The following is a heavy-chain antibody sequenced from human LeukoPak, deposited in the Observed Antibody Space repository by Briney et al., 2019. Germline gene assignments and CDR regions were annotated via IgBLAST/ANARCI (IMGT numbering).Heavy chain of an antibody. Sequence: ASVKVSCKASGYTFTSYGISWVRQAPGQGLEWMGWISAYNGNTNYAQQLQGRVTMTTDTSTTTAYMELRSLRSDDTAVYYCARDTVGGWYGDWGQGTLVTVSS. D-gene: IGHD6-19*01. CDR1: GYTFTSYG. CDR3: ARDTVGGWYGD. CDR2: ISAYNGNT. V-gene: IGHV1-18*01. J-gene: IGHJ4*02.